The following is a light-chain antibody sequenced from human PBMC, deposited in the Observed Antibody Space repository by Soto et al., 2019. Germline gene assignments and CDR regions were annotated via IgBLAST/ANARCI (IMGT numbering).Light chain of an antibody. CDR3: QQYGSAQCN. J-gene: IGKJ2*02. V-gene: IGKV3-20*01. CDR2: AAS. CDR1: QSVSSSQ. Sequence: EVVLTQSPGTLSSSPGERATLSCRASQSVSSSQLTWFQQKPGQAPRLLIYAASNRAAGIPDRFSGSGSGTDFTVTMSRLEPEDFAVYDCQQYGSAQCNFGRGTEVNIX.